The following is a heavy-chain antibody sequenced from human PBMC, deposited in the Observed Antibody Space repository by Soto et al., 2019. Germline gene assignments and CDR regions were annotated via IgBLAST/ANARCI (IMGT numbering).Heavy chain of an antibody. V-gene: IGHV4-39*01. D-gene: IGHD2-15*01. J-gene: IGHJ4*02. CDR1: GDSISITSYY. CDR2: IHYSGST. CDR3: ASTKDETLYVDY. Sequence: QLQLQESGPGLVKPSETLSLTCTVSGDSISITSYYWGWVRQPPGKGLEWIGSIHYSGSTHYNPSLQSRVTISGDASKKQFSLKLRSVTAADTAVYYCASTKDETLYVDYWGQGTLVTVSS.